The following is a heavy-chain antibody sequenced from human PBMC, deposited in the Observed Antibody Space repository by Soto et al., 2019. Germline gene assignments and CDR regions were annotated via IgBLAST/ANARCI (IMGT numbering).Heavy chain of an antibody. J-gene: IGHJ4*02. Sequence: QVQLQQWGAGLLKPSETLSLTCAVYGGSFSGYYWSWIRQPPGKGLEWIGETNHSGSTNYNPSLKSRVTISVDTSKNQFSLKLSSVTAADTAVYYCARLAYCGGDSFDYWGQGTLVTVSS. CDR2: TNHSGST. CDR3: ARLAYCGGDSFDY. D-gene: IGHD2-21*01. CDR1: GGSFSGYY. V-gene: IGHV4-34*01.